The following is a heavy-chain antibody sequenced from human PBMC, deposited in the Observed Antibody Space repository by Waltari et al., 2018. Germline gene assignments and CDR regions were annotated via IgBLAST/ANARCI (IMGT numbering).Heavy chain of an antibody. CDR1: GGSISSGSYY. CDR3: ARLYYYYDSSGYYYYYGMDV. D-gene: IGHD3-22*01. J-gene: IGHJ6*02. V-gene: IGHV4-61*02. Sequence: QVQLQESGPGLVKPSQTLSLTCTVSGGSISSGSYYWSWIRQPAGKGLEWIGGIYTSGSTTYNPSPKSRFTISVDTSKNQFSLKLSSVTAADTAVYYCARLYYYYDSSGYYYYYGMDVWGQGTTVTVSS. CDR2: IYTSGST.